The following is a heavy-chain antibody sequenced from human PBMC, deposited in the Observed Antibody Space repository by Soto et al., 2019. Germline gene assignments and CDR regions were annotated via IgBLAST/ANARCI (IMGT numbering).Heavy chain of an antibody. V-gene: IGHV3-9*01. J-gene: IGHJ4*02. CDR1: GFTFDDYA. CDR2: ISWNSGSI. D-gene: IGHD3-10*01. Sequence: VQLVESGGGLVQPGRSLRLSCAASGFTFDDYAMHWVRQAPGKGLEWVSGISWNSGSIGYADSVKGRFTISRDNAKNSLYLQMNSLRAEDTALYYCAKFGDEVAYWGQGTLVTVSS. CDR3: AKFGDEVAY.